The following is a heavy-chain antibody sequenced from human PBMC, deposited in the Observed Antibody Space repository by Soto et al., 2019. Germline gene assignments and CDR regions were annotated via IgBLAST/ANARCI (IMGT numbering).Heavy chain of an antibody. D-gene: IGHD2-2*03. J-gene: IGHJ4*02. V-gene: IGHV3-23*01. CDR2: ISGPGTCT. CDR3: ARDGMGIVVVPAEIDY. CDR1: GFSFDTYS. Sequence: EVQLLESGGGLVQPGGSLRLTCAASGFSFDTYSMTWVRQAPGKGLEWVSTISGPGTCTYYADSVKGRFTISRDNAKNSLYLQMNSLRAEDTAVYYCARDGMGIVVVPAEIDYWGQGTLVTVSS.